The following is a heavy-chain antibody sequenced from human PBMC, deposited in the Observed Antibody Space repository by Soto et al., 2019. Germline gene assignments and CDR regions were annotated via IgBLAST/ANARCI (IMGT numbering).Heavy chain of an antibody. D-gene: IGHD6-19*01. J-gene: IGHJ4*02. Sequence: LRLSCAVSGFSFGTYTVNWVRQAPGMGLEWVSGLSDSVGTTHYADSVKGRFTVSRDNAQNSLSLKLNSLRVEDTAVYYCARSYSSGWEFGYCGQGTQVTVSS. CDR2: LSDSVGTT. CDR1: GFSFGTYT. CDR3: ARSYSSGWEFGY. V-gene: IGHV3-23*01.